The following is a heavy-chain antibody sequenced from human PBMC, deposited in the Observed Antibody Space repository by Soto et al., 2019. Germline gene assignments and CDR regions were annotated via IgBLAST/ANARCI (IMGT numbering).Heavy chain of an antibody. V-gene: IGHV1-2*04. CDR2: INPNSGGT. J-gene: IGHJ3*02. Sequence: GASVKVSCKASGYTFTSYYMHWVRQAPGQGLEWMGWINPNSGGTNYAQKFQGWVTMTRDTSISTAYMELSRLRSDDTAVYYCARATPTYYDILTGYLPDAFDIWGQGTMVTV. D-gene: IGHD3-9*01. CDR1: GYTFTSYY. CDR3: ARATPTYYDILTGYLPDAFDI.